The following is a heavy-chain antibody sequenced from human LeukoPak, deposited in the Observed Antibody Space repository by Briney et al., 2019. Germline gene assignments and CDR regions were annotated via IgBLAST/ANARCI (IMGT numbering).Heavy chain of an antibody. Sequence: GSSVKVSCKASGGTFSSYAISWVRQAPGQGLEWMGGIIPIFGTANYAQKFQGRVTITTDESTTTAYMELSSLRSEDTAVYYCARGIAPYSGTYGVGYYCYMDVWGKGTTVTVSS. CDR2: IIPIFGTA. CDR1: GGTFSSYA. D-gene: IGHD1-26*01. V-gene: IGHV1-69*05. CDR3: ARGIAPYSGTYGVGYYCYMDV. J-gene: IGHJ6*03.